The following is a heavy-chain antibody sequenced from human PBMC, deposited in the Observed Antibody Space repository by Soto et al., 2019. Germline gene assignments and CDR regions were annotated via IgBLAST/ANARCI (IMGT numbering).Heavy chain of an antibody. J-gene: IGHJ5*02. CDR1: GGSFSGYY. CDR3: ARDGFCTSTTSRVGNWFDP. D-gene: IGHD2-2*01. Sequence: QVQLQQWGAGLLKPSETLSLTCVVYGGSFSGYYWSWIRQSPGKGLEWIGGINHRGSTNYNPSLESRVTISVDTSKNPCSLRLPSVTAADTAMYYCARDGFCTSTTSRVGNWFDPWGQGTLVTVSS. CDR2: INHRGST. V-gene: IGHV4-34*01.